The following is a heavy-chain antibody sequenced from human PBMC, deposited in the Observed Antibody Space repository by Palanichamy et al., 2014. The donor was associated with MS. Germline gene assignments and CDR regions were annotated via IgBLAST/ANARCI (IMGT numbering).Heavy chain of an antibody. J-gene: IGHJ4*02. D-gene: IGHD2/OR15-2a*01. CDR3: ARGRNSFDY. CDR2: CRNKAQSYTT. CDR1: GFTFSNYW. Sequence: EVQLVESGGGLAQPGGSLRLSCAASGFTFSNYWMSWVRQAPGKGLEWVGRCRNKAQSYTTEYAASVKGRFTVSRDDSKNSLYLQMNSLKTEDTAIYYCARGRNSFDYWGQGTLVTASS. V-gene: IGHV3-72*01.